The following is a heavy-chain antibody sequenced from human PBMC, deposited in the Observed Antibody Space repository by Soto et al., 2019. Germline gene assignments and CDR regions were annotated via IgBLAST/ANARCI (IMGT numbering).Heavy chain of an antibody. CDR3: ARDLTASSSSGSYYYYGMDV. J-gene: IGHJ6*02. V-gene: IGHV3-33*01. CDR2: IWYDGSNK. Sequence: GGSLRLSCAACGFTFSSYGMRWVRQAPGKGLEWVAVIWYDGSNKYYADSVKGRFTISRDNSKNTLYLQMNSLRAEDTAVYYCARDLTASSSSGSYYYYGMDVWGQGTTVTVSS. D-gene: IGHD6-6*01. CDR1: GFTFSSYG.